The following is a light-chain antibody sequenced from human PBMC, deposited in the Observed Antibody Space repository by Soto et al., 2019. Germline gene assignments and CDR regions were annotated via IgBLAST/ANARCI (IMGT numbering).Light chain of an antibody. CDR3: QQHGSSPRT. J-gene: IGKJ1*01. CDR2: GAS. Sequence: EIVLTQSPGTLSLSPGERATLSCRASQSVSRSYLAWYQQNPGQAPGLLIYGASSRATGIPDRFIGSGSGTDFTLTISRLEPEDFEVYFCQQHGSSPRTFGQGTKVEIK. V-gene: IGKV3-20*01. CDR1: QSVSRSY.